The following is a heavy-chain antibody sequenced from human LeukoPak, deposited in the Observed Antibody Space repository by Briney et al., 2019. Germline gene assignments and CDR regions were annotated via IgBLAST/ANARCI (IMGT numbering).Heavy chain of an antibody. Sequence: GASVKVSCXASGYTFTSYDINWVRQATGQGLEWMGWMNPNSGNTGYAQKFQGRVTMTRNTSISTAYMELSSLRSEDTAVYYCARNLLDSSGWYFIYYFDYWGQGTLVTVSS. V-gene: IGHV1-8*01. CDR2: MNPNSGNT. CDR1: GYTFTSYD. D-gene: IGHD6-19*01. CDR3: ARNLLDSSGWYFIYYFDY. J-gene: IGHJ4*02.